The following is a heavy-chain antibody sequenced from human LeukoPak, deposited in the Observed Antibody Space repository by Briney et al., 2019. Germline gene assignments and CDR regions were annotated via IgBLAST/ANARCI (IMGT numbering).Heavy chain of an antibody. CDR1: GGSISSYY. D-gene: IGHD6-13*01. CDR2: IYYSGST. CDR3: ARDRIAAAGLFDY. Sequence: SETLSLTCTVSGGSISSYYWSWIRQPPGKGLEWIGYIYYSGSTNYNPSLKSRVTISVDTSKNQFSLKLSSMTAADTAVYYCARDRIAAAGLFDYWGQGTLVTVSS. J-gene: IGHJ4*02. V-gene: IGHV4-59*01.